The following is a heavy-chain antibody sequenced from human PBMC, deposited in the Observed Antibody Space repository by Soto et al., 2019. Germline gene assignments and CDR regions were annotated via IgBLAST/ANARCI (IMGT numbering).Heavy chain of an antibody. CDR2: IWYDGSNK. J-gene: IGHJ6*03. CDR1: GFTFSSYG. V-gene: IGHV3-33*01. CDR3: ARAPFRGGGDYWYYYYYMDV. D-gene: IGHD4-17*01. Sequence: GGSLRLSCAASGFTFSSYGMHWVRQAPGKGLEWVAVIWYDGSNKYYADSVKGRFTISRDNSKNTLYLQMNSLRAEDTAVYYCARAPFRGGGDYWYYYYYMDVWGKGTTVTVSS.